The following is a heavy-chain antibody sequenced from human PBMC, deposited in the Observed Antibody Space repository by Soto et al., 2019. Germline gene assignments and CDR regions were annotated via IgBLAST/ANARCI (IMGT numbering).Heavy chain of an antibody. Sequence: TLSLTCTVSGDSINSADYYLSWLRQPPGKGLEWIGYIYYSRSDYYNPSLGRRATITIDTSRNQFSLNLMSVTAADTAVYYCARVVQFYDSSGYSFYYFDYWGQGALVTVS. CDR1: GDSINSADYY. J-gene: IGHJ4*02. CDR2: IYYSRSD. D-gene: IGHD3-22*01. CDR3: ARVVQFYDSSGYSFYYFDY. V-gene: IGHV4-30-4*01.